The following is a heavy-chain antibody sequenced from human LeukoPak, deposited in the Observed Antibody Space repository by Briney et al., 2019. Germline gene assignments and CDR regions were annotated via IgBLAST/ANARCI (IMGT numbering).Heavy chain of an antibody. D-gene: IGHD3-22*01. CDR3: AREFFYYDSSDDFDY. CDR2: ISGSGSTI. Sequence: PGGSLRLSCAASGFTFSSYEMNWVRQAPGKGLEWVSYISGSGSTIYYADSVKGRFTISRDNSKNTLYLQMNSLRAEDTAVYYCAREFFYYDSSDDFDYWGQGTLVTVSS. J-gene: IGHJ4*02. V-gene: IGHV3-48*03. CDR1: GFTFSSYE.